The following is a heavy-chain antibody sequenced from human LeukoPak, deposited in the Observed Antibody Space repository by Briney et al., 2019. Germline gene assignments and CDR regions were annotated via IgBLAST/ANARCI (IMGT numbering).Heavy chain of an antibody. CDR3: ARVGYYDSSGYYYPAYYFDY. D-gene: IGHD3-22*01. J-gene: IGHJ4*02. Sequence: PGGSLRLSCAASGFTVSSNYMSWVRQAPGKGLEWVSVIYSGGSTYYADSVKGRFTISRDNSKNTLYLQMNSLRAEDTAVYYCARVGYYDSSGYYYPAYYFDYWGQGTLVTVSS. CDR2: IYSGGST. CDR1: GFTVSSNY. V-gene: IGHV3-53*01.